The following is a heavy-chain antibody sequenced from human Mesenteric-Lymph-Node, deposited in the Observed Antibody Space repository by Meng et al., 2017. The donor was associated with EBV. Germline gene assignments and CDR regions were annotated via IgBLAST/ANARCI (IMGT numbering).Heavy chain of an antibody. Sequence: QVKLVQFGGEVKKPGASGKVSWKASGYTFTSYDINWVRQATGQGLEWMGWMNPNSGNTGYAQKFQGRVTMTRNTSISTAYMELSSLRSEDTAVYYCARRDSSGWYYWFDPWGQGTLVTVSS. J-gene: IGHJ5*02. V-gene: IGHV1-8*01. CDR2: MNPNSGNT. D-gene: IGHD6-19*01. CDR1: GYTFTSYD. CDR3: ARRDSSGWYYWFDP.